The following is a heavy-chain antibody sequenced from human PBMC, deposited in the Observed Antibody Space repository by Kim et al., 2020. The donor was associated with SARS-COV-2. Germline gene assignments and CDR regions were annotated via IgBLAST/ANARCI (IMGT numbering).Heavy chain of an antibody. Sequence: GGSLRLSCAASGFTFSSYWMTWVRPAPGKGLEWVANIKQDGDQKYYVDSVKGRFPISRDNAKNSLYLQMNSLRAEDTAVYYCARDGDLYSSGKDAFDIWGQATMVTVSS. V-gene: IGHV3-7*01. CDR2: IKQDGDQK. CDR1: GFTFSSYW. J-gene: IGHJ3*02. CDR3: ARDGDLYSSGKDAFDI. D-gene: IGHD6-19*01.